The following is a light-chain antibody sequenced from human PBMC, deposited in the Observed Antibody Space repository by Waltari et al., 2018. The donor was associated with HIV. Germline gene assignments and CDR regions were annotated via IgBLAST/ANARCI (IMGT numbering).Light chain of an antibody. CDR1: SSDVGGYNY. J-gene: IGLJ2*01. CDR3: SSHAGSKVV. CDR2: DVI. V-gene: IGLV2-8*01. Sequence: QSALTQPPSASGSPGQSVTLSCTGTSSDVGGYNYVSWHQQHPGKAPKLMIYDVIKRPSCVPVLFSASKSGNTASLTVSGLQPEDEADYYCSSHAGSKVVFGGGTRLTVL.